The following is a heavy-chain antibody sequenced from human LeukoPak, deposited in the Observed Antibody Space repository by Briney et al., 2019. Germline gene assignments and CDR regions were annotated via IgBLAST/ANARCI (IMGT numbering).Heavy chain of an antibody. CDR2: IKSKTDGGTT. CDR1: GFTFSDYY. D-gene: IGHD3-3*01. CDR3: TTDLNGDFWSGYTN. J-gene: IGHJ4*02. V-gene: IGHV3-15*01. Sequence: GGSLRLSCAASGFTFSDYYMSWIRQAPGKGLEWVGRIKSKTDGGTTDYAAPVKGRFTISRDDSKNTLYLQMNSLKTEDTAVYYCTTDLNGDFWSGYTNWGQGTLVTVSS.